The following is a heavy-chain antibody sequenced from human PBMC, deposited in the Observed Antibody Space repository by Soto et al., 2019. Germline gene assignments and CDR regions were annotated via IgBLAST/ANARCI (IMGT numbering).Heavy chain of an antibody. CDR1: GFNFYNYA. D-gene: IGHD3-3*01. CDR3: VKYLRPNRGWFGP. V-gene: IGHV3-23*01. J-gene: IGHJ5*02. Sequence: PGGSLRLSCAASGFNFYNYAMTWVRQAPGKGLEWVSGISGDGTRTYYGDSVKGRFTISRDNSKNTVFLQMNSLRAEDTALYYCVKYLRPNRGWFGPWGQGTRVTVSS. CDR2: ISGDGTRT.